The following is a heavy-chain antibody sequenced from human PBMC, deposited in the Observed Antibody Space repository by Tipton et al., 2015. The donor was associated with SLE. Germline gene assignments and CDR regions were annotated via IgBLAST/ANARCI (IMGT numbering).Heavy chain of an antibody. CDR2: ISPYTGQT. CDR1: GYSFSSYG. CDR3: ARECGGGSCYYGY. J-gene: IGHJ4*02. Sequence: QLVQSGVEVKKPGASVNVSCKASGYSFSSYGISWVRQAPGQGLEWMGWISPYTGQTNYAPNHQGRVTMTTDTSTSTAYMELRSVRFDDTGLYYCARECGGGSCYYGYWGKGTLVTVSS. V-gene: IGHV1-18*01. D-gene: IGHD2-21*01.